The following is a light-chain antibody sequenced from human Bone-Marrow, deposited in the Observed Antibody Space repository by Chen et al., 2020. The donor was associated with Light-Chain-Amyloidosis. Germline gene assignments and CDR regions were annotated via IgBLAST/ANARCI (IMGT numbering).Light chain of an antibody. CDR2: EDD. CDR1: SGSIATNY. V-gene: IGLV6-57*01. CDR3: QSYQGSSQVV. J-gene: IGLJ3*02. Sequence: NFMLTQPHSVSESPGKTVIISCTRSSGSIATNYVQWYQQRPGSSPTTVIYEDDQRPSGVPDRFSSSIDRSSNSASLTISGLKTEDEADYYCQSYQGSSQVVFGGGTKLTVL.